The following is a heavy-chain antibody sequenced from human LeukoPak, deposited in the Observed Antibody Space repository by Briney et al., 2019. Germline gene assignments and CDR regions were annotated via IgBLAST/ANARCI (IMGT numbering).Heavy chain of an antibody. CDR3: ARDGYSDSSGYDYPPSV. Sequence: SETLSLTCTVSGGSISSYYWSWIRQPPGKGLEWIGYMSYSGGSSYNPSLRSRVTISVDASKKQFSLKLSSVTAADTAVYYCARDGYSDSSGYDYPPSVWGQGTLVTVSS. V-gene: IGHV4-59*01. CDR1: GGSISSYY. CDR2: MSYSGGS. J-gene: IGHJ4*02. D-gene: IGHD3-22*01.